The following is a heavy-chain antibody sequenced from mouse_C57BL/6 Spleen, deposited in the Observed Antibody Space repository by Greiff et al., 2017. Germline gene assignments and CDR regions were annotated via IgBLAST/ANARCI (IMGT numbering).Heavy chain of an antibody. J-gene: IGHJ1*03. Sequence: QVQLQQSGPELVKPGASVKISCKASGYAFSSSWMNWVKQRTGKGLEWIGRIYPGDGDTNYNGKFKGKATLTADKSSSTAYMQLSSLTSEDSAVYFCASEEPAYWYFDVWGTGTTVTVSS. CDR2: IYPGDGDT. CDR1: GYAFSSSW. V-gene: IGHV1-82*01. CDR3: ASEEPAYWYFDV.